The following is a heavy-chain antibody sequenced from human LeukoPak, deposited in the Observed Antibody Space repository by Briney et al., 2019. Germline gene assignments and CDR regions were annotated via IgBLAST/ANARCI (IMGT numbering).Heavy chain of an antibody. Sequence: SETLSLTCTVSGGSISSYYWSWIRQPPGKGLEWIGYIYYSGSTNYNPSLKSRVTISVDTSKNQFSLRLSSVTAADTAVYYCARSRWHDAFDIWGQGTMVTVSS. CDR2: IYYSGST. CDR1: GGSISSYY. J-gene: IGHJ3*02. V-gene: IGHV4-59*08. D-gene: IGHD4-23*01. CDR3: ARSRWHDAFDI.